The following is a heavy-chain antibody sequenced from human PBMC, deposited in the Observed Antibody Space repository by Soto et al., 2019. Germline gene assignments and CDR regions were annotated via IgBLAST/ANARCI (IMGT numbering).Heavy chain of an antibody. CDR1: GYTFSDYY. V-gene: IGHV1-2*02. D-gene: IGHD2-8*01. Sequence: ASVKVSCKASGYTFSDYYIHWVRQAPGQGLEGMGWINPNSGGRNFAGQFHDQVTMARKTSLSTAHMDCRRLRSDDPAVYYGARERYCTPTVCSALDTWGQGKLGNVSS. CDR2: INPNSGGR. J-gene: IGHJ5*02. CDR3: ARERYCTPTVCSALDT.